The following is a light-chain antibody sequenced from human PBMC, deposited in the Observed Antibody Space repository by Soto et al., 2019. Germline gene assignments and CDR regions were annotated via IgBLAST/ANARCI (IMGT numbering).Light chain of an antibody. J-gene: IGKJ2*03. CDR3: QQVVNSPS. Sequence: IVLTQSPGTLSLSPGESAALSCRASQSVDNYVAWYQQRPGQAPRLLLYASSRRAPGIPDRFSGSGSGTDFTLTISRLEPEDFAIYYCQQVVNSPSFGQGTKLEI. CDR2: ASS. V-gene: IGKV3-20*01. CDR1: QSVDNY.